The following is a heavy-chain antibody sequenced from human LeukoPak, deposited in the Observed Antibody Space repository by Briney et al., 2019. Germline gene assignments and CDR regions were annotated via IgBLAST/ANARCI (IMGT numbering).Heavy chain of an antibody. CDR3: ARGSTATPWFDP. Sequence: GGSLRLSCVASGFTVSSNYMNWVRQAPGKGLEWVSVIYSGGSTYYADSVKGRFTISRDNSENTLYLQMNSLRAEDTAMYYCARGSTATPWFDPWGQGTLVIVSS. J-gene: IGHJ5*02. CDR2: IYSGGST. D-gene: IGHD2-15*01. CDR1: GFTVSSNY. V-gene: IGHV3-53*01.